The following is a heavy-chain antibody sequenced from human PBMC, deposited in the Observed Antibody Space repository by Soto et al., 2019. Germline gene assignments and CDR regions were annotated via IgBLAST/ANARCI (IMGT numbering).Heavy chain of an antibody. CDR2: ISGSGGST. CDR1: GFTFSSYA. J-gene: IGHJ4*02. V-gene: IGHV3-23*01. CDR3: ARRFLEWLLPANFDY. D-gene: IGHD3-3*01. Sequence: GGSLRLSCAASGFTFSSYAMSWVRQAPGKGLEWVSAISGSGGSTYYADSVKGRFTISRDNSKNTLYLQMNSLRAEDTAVYYCARRFLEWLLPANFDYWGQGTRVTVSS.